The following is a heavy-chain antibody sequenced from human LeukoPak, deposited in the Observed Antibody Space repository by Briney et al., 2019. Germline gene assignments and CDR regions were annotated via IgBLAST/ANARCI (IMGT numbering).Heavy chain of an antibody. CDR2: IQYDGSKK. Sequence: SGGSLRLSCVASGFTFSSNGMHWVRQAPGKGLEWVTFIQYDGSKKYYADSVKGRFTISRDNSENTLYLEMNSLRAEDTAVYYCAKDIGSYYDYWGQGILVTVSS. CDR1: GFTFSSNG. D-gene: IGHD3-10*01. V-gene: IGHV3-30*02. CDR3: AKDIGSYYDY. J-gene: IGHJ4*02.